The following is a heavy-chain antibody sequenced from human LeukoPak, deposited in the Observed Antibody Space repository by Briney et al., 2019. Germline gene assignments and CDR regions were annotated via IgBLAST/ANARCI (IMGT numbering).Heavy chain of an antibody. Sequence: GGSLRLSCAASGFTFSSYWMSWVRQAPGKGLEWVSSISSSSSYIYYADSVKGRFTISRDNAKNSLYLQMNSLRAEDTAVYYCARHVVAVGFDYWGQGTLVTVSS. CDR1: GFTFSSYW. CDR2: ISSSSSYI. V-gene: IGHV3-21*01. CDR3: ARHVVAVGFDY. D-gene: IGHD3-22*01. J-gene: IGHJ4*02.